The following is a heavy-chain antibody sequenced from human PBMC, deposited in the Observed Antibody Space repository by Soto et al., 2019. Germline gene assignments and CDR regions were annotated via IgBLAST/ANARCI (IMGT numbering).Heavy chain of an antibody. CDR3: ARASDPAARYCTGRGYGPLYWFDP. CDR2: INPNSGGT. D-gene: IGHD6-25*01. CDR1: GYTFTGYY. Sequence: ASVKVSCKASGYTFTGYYIHWVRQAPGQGLEWMGWINPNSGGTNYAQKFQGRVTMTRNTSISTAYMELSSLRSEDTAVYYCARASDPAARYCTGRGYGPLYWFDPWGQRTLVTVSS. J-gene: IGHJ5*02. V-gene: IGHV1-2*02.